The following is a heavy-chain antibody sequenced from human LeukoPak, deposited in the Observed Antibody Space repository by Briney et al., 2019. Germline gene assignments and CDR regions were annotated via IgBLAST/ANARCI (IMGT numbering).Heavy chain of an antibody. J-gene: IGHJ5*02. CDR1: GGSISSGRYY. CDR3: AGHIQLAFRVSRLGWFDP. V-gene: IGHV4-61*02. Sequence: SETLSLTCTVSGGSISSGRYYWSWIRQPAGKGLEWIGRVSTTGSTNYNPSLKSRVTISLDTSKNQFSLKLTSVTAADTAVYYCAGHIQLAFRVSRLGWFDPWGQGTLVTVSS. CDR2: VSTTGST. D-gene: IGHD5-18*01.